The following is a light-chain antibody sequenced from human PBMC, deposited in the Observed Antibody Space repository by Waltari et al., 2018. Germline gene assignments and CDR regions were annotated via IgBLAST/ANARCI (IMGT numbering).Light chain of an antibody. CDR3: QQYDNWLGT. J-gene: IGKJ1*01. V-gene: IGKV3-15*01. CDR2: GAS. CDR1: QSIRSN. Sequence: EIVMTQSPATLPVFPGERATLSCRASQSIRSNLAWYQHKPGQAPRLLSYGASTRATGIPAMFSGSGSGTEFTLPISSLQSEEFAVYFCQQYDNWLGTFGQGTKVEIK.